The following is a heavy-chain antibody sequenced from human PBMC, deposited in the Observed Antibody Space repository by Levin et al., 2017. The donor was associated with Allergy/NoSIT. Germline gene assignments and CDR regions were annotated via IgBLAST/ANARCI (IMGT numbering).Heavy chain of an antibody. V-gene: IGHV4-34*01. CDR1: GGSFSGYY. D-gene: IGHD5-12*01. CDR2: INHSGST. Sequence: SETLSLTCAVYGGSFSGYYWSWIRQPPGKGLEWIGEINHSGSTNYNPSLKSRVTISVDTSKNQFSLKLSSVTAADTAVYYCARGSGYGAEFDYWGQGTLVTVSS. J-gene: IGHJ4*02. CDR3: ARGSGYGAEFDY.